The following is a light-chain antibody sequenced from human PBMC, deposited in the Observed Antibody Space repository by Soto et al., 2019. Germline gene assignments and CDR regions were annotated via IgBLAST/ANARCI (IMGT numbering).Light chain of an antibody. CDR3: QQFNEWPWT. J-gene: IGKJ1*01. Sequence: RVMTQSPATLSVSPGERVTLSCRASQKMRSDLAWYQQKPGQTPRLLIYGASTRATGIPARFSGSGSGTDFTLTISSLQSEDFALYYCQQFNEWPWTFGQGTKVDIK. CDR2: GAS. V-gene: IGKV3-15*01. CDR1: QKMRSD.